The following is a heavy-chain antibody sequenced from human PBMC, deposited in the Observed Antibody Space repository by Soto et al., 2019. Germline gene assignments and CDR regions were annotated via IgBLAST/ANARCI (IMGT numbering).Heavy chain of an antibody. V-gene: IGHV3-48*03. D-gene: IGHD3-16*01. J-gene: IGHJ4*02. CDR1: GFTFSTYE. Sequence: EVQLVESGGGLAQPGGSLRLSCAASGFTFSTYEMNGVRQAPGKGLEWVSSISSSSISIHYADSVKGRVTISRDNAKNSLYLQMNSLRAEDTAVYYCSTRLRNRGYWGQGTLVTVSS. CDR3: STRLRNRGY. CDR2: ISSSSISI.